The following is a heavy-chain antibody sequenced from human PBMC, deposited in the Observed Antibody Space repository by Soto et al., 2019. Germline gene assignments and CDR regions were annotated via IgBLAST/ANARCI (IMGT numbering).Heavy chain of an antibody. CDR3: ARGSYGDPYYFDY. V-gene: IGHV4-31*03. CDR2: IYYSGST. CDR1: GGSISSGGYY. D-gene: IGHD4-17*01. Sequence: QVQLQESGPGLVKPSQTLSLTCTVSGGSISSGGYYWSWIRQHPGKGLEWIGYIYYSGSTYYNPSLKSRVTISVDTSKNQCSLKLSSVTAADTAVYYCARGSYGDPYYFDYWGQGTLVTVSS. J-gene: IGHJ4*02.